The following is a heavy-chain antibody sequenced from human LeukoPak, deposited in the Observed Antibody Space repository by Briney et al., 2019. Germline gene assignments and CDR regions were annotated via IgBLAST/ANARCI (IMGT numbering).Heavy chain of an antibody. J-gene: IGHJ5*02. CDR3: ARLVVVPAASSGWFDP. Sequence: SETLSLTCTVSGGSISGFYWSWIRQPPGKGLEWIGYIYYSGSTSYNPSLKSRVTISVDTSKNQFSLNLSSVTAADTAVYYCARLVVVPAASSGWFDPWGQGTLVTVSS. D-gene: IGHD2-2*01. CDR1: GGSISGFY. V-gene: IGHV4-59*01. CDR2: IYYSGST.